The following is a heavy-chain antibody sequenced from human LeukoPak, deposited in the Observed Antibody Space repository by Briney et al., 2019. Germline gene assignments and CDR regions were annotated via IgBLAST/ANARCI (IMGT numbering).Heavy chain of an antibody. V-gene: IGHV3-11*06. D-gene: IGHD4-23*01. Sequence: GGSLRLSGAASGFTFRDHPMSWIRQAPGKGLEWVSDISTTSSHTNYAESVKGRFTISRDNARNSLYLEMSSLRVDDTAVYYCARDLAYSGSDIWGQGTMVTVSS. CDR2: ISTTSSHT. CDR1: GFTFRDHP. J-gene: IGHJ3*02. CDR3: ARDLAYSGSDI.